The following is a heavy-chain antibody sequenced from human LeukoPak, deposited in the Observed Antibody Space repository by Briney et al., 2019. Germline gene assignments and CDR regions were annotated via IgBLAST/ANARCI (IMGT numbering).Heavy chain of an antibody. J-gene: IGHJ4*02. D-gene: IGHD5-12*01. CDR3: ARDRIMGGTIVATIMYDY. Sequence: GGSLRLSCAASGFTFSSYEINWVRQAPGKGLEWVSYISSSGSTIYYADSVKGRFTISRDNAKNSLYLQMNSPRAEDTAVYYCARDRIMGGTIVATIMYDYWGQGTLVTVSS. CDR1: GFTFSSYE. V-gene: IGHV3-48*03. CDR2: ISSSGSTI.